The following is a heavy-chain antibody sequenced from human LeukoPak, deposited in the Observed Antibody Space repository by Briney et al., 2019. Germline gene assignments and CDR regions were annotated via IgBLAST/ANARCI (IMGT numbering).Heavy chain of an antibody. V-gene: IGHV3-53*04. CDR2: IYSGGST. J-gene: IGHJ3*02. Sequence: GGSLRLSCAASGFTVSSNYMSWVRQAPGKGLEWVSVIYSGGSTYYADSVKGRFTISRHNSKNTRYLQMNSLRAEDTAVYYCARVRQWLNGYAFDIWGQGTMVTVSS. CDR1: GFTVSSNY. D-gene: IGHD6-19*01. CDR3: ARVRQWLNGYAFDI.